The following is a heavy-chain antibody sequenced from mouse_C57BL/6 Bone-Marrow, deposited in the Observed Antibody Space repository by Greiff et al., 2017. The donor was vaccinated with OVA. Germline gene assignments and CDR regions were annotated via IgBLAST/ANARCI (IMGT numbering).Heavy chain of an antibody. V-gene: IGHV6-3*01. Sequence: EVKLMESGGGLVQPGGSMKLSCVASGFTFSNYWMNWVRQSPEKGLEWVAQIRLKSDNYATHYAESVKGRFTISRDDSKSSVYLQMNNLRAEDTGIYYCTAALGQGGFAYWGQGTLVTVSA. CDR1: GFTFSNYW. D-gene: IGHD3-3*01. J-gene: IGHJ3*01. CDR2: IRLKSDNYAT. CDR3: TAALGQGGFAY.